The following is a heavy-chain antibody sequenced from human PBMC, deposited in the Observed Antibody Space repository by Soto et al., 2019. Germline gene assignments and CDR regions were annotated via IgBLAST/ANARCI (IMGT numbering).Heavy chain of an antibody. V-gene: IGHV4-4*02. CDR3: TRSTTLSRRLFFDS. J-gene: IGHJ4*02. Sequence: SETLSLTCAVSGGSITSPNWWGWVRQRPGKGLEWIGEIFHSETTNYNPSLKSRVTISIDKFKNQFSLRLTSVTAADTAIYYCTRSTTLSRRLFFDSWGQGALVTVSS. CDR2: IFHSETT. CDR1: GGSITSPNW. D-gene: IGHD4-4*01.